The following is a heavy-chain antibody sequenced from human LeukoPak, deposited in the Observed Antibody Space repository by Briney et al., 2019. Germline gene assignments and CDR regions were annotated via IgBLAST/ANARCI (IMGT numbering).Heavy chain of an antibody. CDR2: ISYDGSNK. J-gene: IGHJ4*02. CDR1: GFTFSSYS. D-gene: IGHD3-22*01. Sequence: PGGSLRLSCAASGFTFSSYSMSWVRQAPGKGLEWVAVISYDGSNKYYADSVKGRFTISRDNSKNTLYLQMNSLRAEDTAVYYCAKEGSSGYYPTDYWGQGTLVTVSS. CDR3: AKEGSSGYYPTDY. V-gene: IGHV3-30*18.